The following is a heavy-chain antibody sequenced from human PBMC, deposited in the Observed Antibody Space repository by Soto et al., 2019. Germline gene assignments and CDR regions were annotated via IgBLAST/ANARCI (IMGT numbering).Heavy chain of an antibody. CDR2: INSDGAT. CDR1: GFTFSDYA. J-gene: IGHJ5*01. CDR3: ASRPRGSVAGTLDS. Sequence: GGSLRLSXAASGFTFSDYAMSWVRQAPGKGLEWVSVINSDGATYYADSVQGRFSISRDNSKSTLYLQMNSLSVEDTAIYYCASRPRGSVAGTLDSWGQGSLVTVSS. D-gene: IGHD6-19*01. V-gene: IGHV3-23*01.